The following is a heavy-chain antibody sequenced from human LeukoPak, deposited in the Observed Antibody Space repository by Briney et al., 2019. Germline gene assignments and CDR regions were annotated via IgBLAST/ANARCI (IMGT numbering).Heavy chain of an antibody. CDR3: ARDISKVVPSTIIDH. CDR1: GFTFSSYG. V-gene: IGHV3-30*02. Sequence: GGSLRLSCAASGFTFSSYGMHWVRQAPGKGLEWVAFIRFDGTIKYYAESVKGRFTISRDNSKNMLYVQMNSLRDEDTAVYYCARDISKVVPSTIIDHWGQGTLVTVSS. J-gene: IGHJ4*02. D-gene: IGHD5/OR15-5a*01. CDR2: IRFDGTIK.